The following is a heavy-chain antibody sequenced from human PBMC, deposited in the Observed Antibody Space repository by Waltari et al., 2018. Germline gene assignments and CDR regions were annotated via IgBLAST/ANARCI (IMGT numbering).Heavy chain of an antibody. CDR1: GYTFTDYY. CDR2: IDPQEGET. Sequence: EVQLVQSGAEVKKPGATVKISCKASGYTFTDYYMPWVLQAPRKGLEWMGRIDPQEGETIYAQKFQGRVTITADTSTDTVYMELSSLTSHDTAVYYCETDPYWGQGTLVTVSS. CDR3: ETDPY. V-gene: IGHV1-69-2*01. J-gene: IGHJ4*02.